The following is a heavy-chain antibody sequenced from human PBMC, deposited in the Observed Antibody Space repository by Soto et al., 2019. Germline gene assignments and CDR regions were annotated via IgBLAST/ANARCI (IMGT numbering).Heavy chain of an antibody. CDR2: ISSNGGST. J-gene: IGHJ6*02. CDR3: VNSREGTTWIQPRGAQLYYYYGMDV. D-gene: IGHD5-18*01. V-gene: IGHV3-64D*06. Sequence: QPGGSLRLSCSASGFTFSSYAMHWVRQAPGKGLEYVSAISSNGGSTYYADSVKGRFTISRDNSKNTLYLQMSSLRAEDTAVYYCVNSREGTTWIQPRGAQLYYYYGMDVWGQGTTVTVSS. CDR1: GFTFSSYA.